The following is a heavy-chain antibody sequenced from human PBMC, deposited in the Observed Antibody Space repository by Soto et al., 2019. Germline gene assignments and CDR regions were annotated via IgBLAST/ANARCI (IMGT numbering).Heavy chain of an antibody. J-gene: IGHJ4*02. D-gene: IGHD3-16*02. CDR2: ISGSGGST. V-gene: IGHV3-23*01. CDR1: GFTFSSYA. Sequence: EVQLLESGGGLVQPGGSLRLSCAASGFTFSSYAMSWVRQAPGKGLEWVSAISGSGGSTYYADSVKGRFTISRDNSKNTLYLKMNSLRAEDTAVYYCAKEPDMITFGGVIVIPGPFDYWGQGTLVTVSS. CDR3: AKEPDMITFGGVIVIPGPFDY.